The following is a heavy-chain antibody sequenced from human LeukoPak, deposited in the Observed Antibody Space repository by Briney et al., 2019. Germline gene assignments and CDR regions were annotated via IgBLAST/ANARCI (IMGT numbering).Heavy chain of an antibody. CDR1: GYTLTELS. J-gene: IGHJ4*02. CDR3: ATGYYGSGSYFDY. CDR2: FDPEDGET. D-gene: IGHD3-10*01. V-gene: IGHV1-24*01. Sequence: GASVKVSCMVSGYTLTELSMHWVRQAPGKGLEWMGGFDPEDGETIYAQKFQGRVTMTEDTSTDTAYMELSSLRSEDTAVYYCATGYYGSGSYFDYWGQGTLVTVSS.